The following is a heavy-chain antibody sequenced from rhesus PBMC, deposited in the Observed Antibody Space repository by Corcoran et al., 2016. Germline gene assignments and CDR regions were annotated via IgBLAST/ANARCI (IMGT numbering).Heavy chain of an antibody. CDR3: ASPFERGRFEV. J-gene: IGHJ5-1*01. Sequence: QVRLQESGPGLVQSSETLSLTCAVSGVSMRERSLWNWIRQPPGKGLEWIGNIYANSVTSYNPSLKSRVTMSKDTSNNQVCLKVTSVTAADTAVYYCASPFERGRFEVWGAGIFVTVSS. CDR1: GVSMRERSL. CDR2: IYANSVT. D-gene: IGHD3-34*01. V-gene: IGHV4S9*01.